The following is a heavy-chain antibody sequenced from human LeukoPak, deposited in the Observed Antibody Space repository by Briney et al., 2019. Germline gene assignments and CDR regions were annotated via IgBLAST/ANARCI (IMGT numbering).Heavy chain of an antibody. V-gene: IGHV4-61*02. CDR3: ARGRPSGDYFDF. J-gene: IGHJ4*02. Sequence: PSETLSLTCSVSGDSISRNSHYWCWIRQSAGKGLEWIGRLNPSGKIDYNPSLRSRLTMSLDPSENKLSLELSSVTAADTALYYCARGRPSGDYFDFWGQGALVTVSS. CDR1: GDSISRNSHY. D-gene: IGHD4-17*01. CDR2: LNPSGKI.